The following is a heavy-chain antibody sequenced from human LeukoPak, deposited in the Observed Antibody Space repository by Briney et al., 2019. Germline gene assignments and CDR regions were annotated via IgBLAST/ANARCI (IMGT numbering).Heavy chain of an antibody. V-gene: IGHV1-18*01. CDR1: GYTFTSYG. Sequence: SVKVSCKASGYTFTSYGISWVRQAPGQGLEWMGLISAYNGNTNYEQKLQGRVTMTTDTSTSTAYMELRRLRSDDTAVYYCARSISYRSGDPGHNWFDPWGQGTLVTVSS. J-gene: IGHJ5*02. CDR3: ARSISYRSGDPGHNWFDP. D-gene: IGHD2-21*02. CDR2: ISAYNGNT.